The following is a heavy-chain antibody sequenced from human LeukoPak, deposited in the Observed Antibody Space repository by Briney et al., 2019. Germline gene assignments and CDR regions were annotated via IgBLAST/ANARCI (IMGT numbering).Heavy chain of an antibody. D-gene: IGHD6-6*01. J-gene: IGHJ4*02. V-gene: IGHV3-30*19. CDR1: GLTFDRCG. Sequence: GGSLRLSCAASGLTFDRCGMHWVRQAPGKGLEWVAVISYDGSNKYYADSVKGRFTISRDNSKNTLYLQMNSLRAEDTAVYYCAAFEYSSSSIPFDYWGQGTLVTVSS. CDR2: ISYDGSNK. CDR3: AAFEYSSSSIPFDY.